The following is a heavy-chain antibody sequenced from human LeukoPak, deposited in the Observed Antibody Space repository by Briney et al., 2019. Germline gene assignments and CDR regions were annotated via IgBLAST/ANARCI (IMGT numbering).Heavy chain of an antibody. Sequence: GGSLRLSCAASGFTFSSYWMSWVRQAPGKGLEWVANIKQDGSEKYYVDSVKGRFTISRDNAKNSLYLQMNSLRAEDTAVYYCARDIYAFWHSYYGSYFQHWGQGTLVTVSS. V-gene: IGHV3-7*01. CDR3: ARDIYAFWHSYYGSYFQH. CDR1: GFTFSSYW. CDR2: IKQDGSEK. D-gene: IGHD3-10*01. J-gene: IGHJ1*01.